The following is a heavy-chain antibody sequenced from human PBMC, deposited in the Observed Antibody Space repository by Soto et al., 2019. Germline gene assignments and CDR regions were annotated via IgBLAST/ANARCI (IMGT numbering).Heavy chain of an antibody. D-gene: IGHD5-18*01. V-gene: IGHV3-23*01. Sequence: GGSLRLSCAASGFTFSSYAMSWVRQAPGKGLEWVSAISGSGGSTYYADSVKGRFTISRDNSKNTLYLQMNSLRAEDTAVYYCAKDRATGGYSYGFNGMDVWGQGTTVTVSS. J-gene: IGHJ6*02. CDR3: AKDRATGGYSYGFNGMDV. CDR2: ISGSGGST. CDR1: GFTFSSYA.